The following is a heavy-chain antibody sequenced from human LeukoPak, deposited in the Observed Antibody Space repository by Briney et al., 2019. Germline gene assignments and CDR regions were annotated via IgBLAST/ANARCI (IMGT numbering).Heavy chain of an antibody. Sequence: GGSLRLSCAASGFTFSSYEMNWVRQAPGKGLEWVSYISSNGSTIYYADSVKGRFTISRDNAKNSLYLQMNSLRAEDTAAYYCAGNIDAFDIWGQGTMVTVSS. CDR1: GFTFSSYE. V-gene: IGHV3-48*03. J-gene: IGHJ3*02. D-gene: IGHD1/OR15-1a*01. CDR2: ISSNGSTI. CDR3: AGNIDAFDI.